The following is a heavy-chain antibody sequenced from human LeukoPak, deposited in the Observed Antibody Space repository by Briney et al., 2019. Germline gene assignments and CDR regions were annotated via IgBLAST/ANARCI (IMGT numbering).Heavy chain of an antibody. Sequence: SETLSLTCAVYGGSFSVYYWSWIRQPPGKGLEWIGEINHSGSTNYNPSLKSRVTISVDTSKNQFSLKLSSVTAADTAVYYCARHLGSGSYFPHYYYYMDVWGKGTTVTISS. CDR3: ARHLGSGSYFPHYYYYMDV. CDR1: GGSFSVYY. J-gene: IGHJ6*03. CDR2: INHSGST. V-gene: IGHV4-34*01. D-gene: IGHD1-26*01.